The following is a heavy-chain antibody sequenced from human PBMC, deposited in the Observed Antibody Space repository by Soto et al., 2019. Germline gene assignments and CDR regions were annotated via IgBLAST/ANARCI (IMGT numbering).Heavy chain of an antibody. CDR3: ARDGTDSSGRPNY. J-gene: IGHJ4*02. V-gene: IGHV3-11*06. CDR2: ISSSSSYT. D-gene: IGHD3-10*01. CDR1: GFTFSDYY. Sequence: QVQLVKSGGGLVKPGGSLRLSCAASGFTFSDYYMSWIRQAPGKGLEWVSYISSSSSYTNYADSVKGRFTISRDNAKNSLYLQMNSLRAEDTAVYYCARDGTDSSGRPNYWGQGTLVTVSS.